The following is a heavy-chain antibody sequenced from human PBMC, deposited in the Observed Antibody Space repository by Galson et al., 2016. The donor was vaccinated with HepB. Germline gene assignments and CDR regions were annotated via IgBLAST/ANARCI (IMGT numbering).Heavy chain of an antibody. CDR1: GDIFSSHG. J-gene: IGHJ5*02. Sequence: SVKVSCKASGDIFSSHGITWVRQAPGQGLEWMGGIIPFFGTANYPQKFQGRVTITADKSTSTAYMEVSSLTSEDTAVYFCARDWVMVVAATRTKYNWFDPGGQGTLVTVSA. D-gene: IGHD2-15*01. CDR2: IIPFFGTA. CDR3: ARDWVMVVAATRTKYNWFDP. V-gene: IGHV1-69*06.